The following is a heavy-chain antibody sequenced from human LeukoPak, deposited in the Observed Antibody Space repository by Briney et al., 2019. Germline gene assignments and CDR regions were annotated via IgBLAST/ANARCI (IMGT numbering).Heavy chain of an antibody. CDR1: GYTFTSYG. CDR3: ARDTMYSGSYLYFDY. Sequence: ASVKVSCKASGYTFTSYGISWVRQAPGQGLEWMGWISAYNGNIKYALKFQGRVTMTTDTSTSTAYMELRSLRSDDTAVYYCARDTMYSGSYLYFDYWGQGTLVTVSS. V-gene: IGHV1-18*01. CDR2: ISAYNGNI. D-gene: IGHD1-26*01. J-gene: IGHJ4*02.